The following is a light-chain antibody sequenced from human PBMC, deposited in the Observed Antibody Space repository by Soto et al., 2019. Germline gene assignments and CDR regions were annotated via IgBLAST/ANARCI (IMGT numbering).Light chain of an antibody. J-gene: IGKJ4*01. CDR2: ETS. CDR1: QDIMNY. CDR3: QQYDNFPLT. Sequence: DIQMTQSPSSLSASVGDRVTITCQASQDIMNYLNWYQQKPGKAPKLLIYETSNLESGVPSRFSGSGSGTDFTLTISSLQPEDNATYYCQQYDNFPLTFGGGTKVDIK. V-gene: IGKV1-33*01.